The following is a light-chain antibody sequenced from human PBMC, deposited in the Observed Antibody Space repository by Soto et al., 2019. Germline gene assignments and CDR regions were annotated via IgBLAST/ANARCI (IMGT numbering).Light chain of an antibody. CDR3: QKYKSAPWT. Sequence: DIPMTQSPSSLSASVGDRVNITCRASQGIRNFLAWYQQKPGKVPKLLMYAASTLQSGVPSRFSGSGSGTEFTLSIISLQPEDVATYYCQKYKSAPWTFGQGTKVEIK. CDR2: AAS. J-gene: IGKJ1*01. V-gene: IGKV1-27*01. CDR1: QGIRNF.